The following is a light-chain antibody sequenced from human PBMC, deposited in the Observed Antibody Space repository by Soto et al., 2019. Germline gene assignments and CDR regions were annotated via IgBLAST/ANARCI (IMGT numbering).Light chain of an antibody. CDR3: QKYNSAPLT. Sequence: DIQMTQSPSSLSASLGDRVTITCRASQGIGVYLAWFQQKPGKVPKLQIYAASALQSGVPSRFSGSGFGTDFTLTISILQPEDIATYYCQKYNSAPLTFCGWTRVEI. V-gene: IGKV1-27*01. J-gene: IGKJ4*01. CDR2: AAS. CDR1: QGIGVY.